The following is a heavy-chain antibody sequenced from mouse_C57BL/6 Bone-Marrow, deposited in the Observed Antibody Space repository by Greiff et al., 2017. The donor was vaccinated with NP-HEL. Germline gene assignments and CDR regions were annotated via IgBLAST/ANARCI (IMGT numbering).Heavy chain of an antibody. CDR2: INPSTGGT. CDR1: GYSFTGYY. Sequence: EVKLMESGPELVKPGASVQISCKASGYSFTGYYMNWVKQSPEKSLEWIGEINPSTGGTTYNQKFKAKATLTVDKSSSTAYMQLKSLTSEDSAVYYCARHGNLYYFDYWGQGTTLTVSS. D-gene: IGHD2-1*01. CDR3: ARHGNLYYFDY. J-gene: IGHJ2*01. V-gene: IGHV1-42*01.